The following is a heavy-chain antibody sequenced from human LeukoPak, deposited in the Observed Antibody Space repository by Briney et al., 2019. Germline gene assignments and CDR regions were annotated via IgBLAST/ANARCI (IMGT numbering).Heavy chain of an antibody. CDR3: TRMTTGHDY. J-gene: IGHJ4*02. V-gene: IGHV4-34*01. D-gene: IGHD4-17*01. CDR1: GVSFNDYY. CDR2: INHSGYT. Sequence: SETLSLTCAVSGVSFNDYYWSWVRQTPGKGLEWIGEINHSGYTNDSPSLKSRVTISIDTSRKQFSLYLRSVTVADTGIYYCTRMTTGHDYWGQGTLVTVSS.